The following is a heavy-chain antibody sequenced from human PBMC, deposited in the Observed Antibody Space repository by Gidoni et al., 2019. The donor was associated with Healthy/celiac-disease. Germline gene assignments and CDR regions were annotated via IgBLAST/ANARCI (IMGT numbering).Heavy chain of an antibody. CDR1: GFSLSTGRMC. CDR2: IDWGDDK. Sequence: QVTLRESGPALLKPTHTLTLTCTFSGFSLSTGRMCVSWIRQPPGKALEWLALIDWGDDKYYSTSLKTRLTISKDTSKNQVVLKMTNMDTVDTDTYYCARIRVGDNWGSEGVDSWGQGTLVTVSS. CDR3: ARIRVGDNWGSEGVDS. J-gene: IGHJ4*02. V-gene: IGHV2-70*01. D-gene: IGHD7-27*01.